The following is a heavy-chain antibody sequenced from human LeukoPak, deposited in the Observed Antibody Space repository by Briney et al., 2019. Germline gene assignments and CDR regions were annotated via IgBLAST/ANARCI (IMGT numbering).Heavy chain of an antibody. CDR1: GYTFTNNY. V-gene: IGHV1-46*01. CDR3: ARDQEGFDY. CDR2: IYPSDGST. J-gene: IGHJ4*02. Sequence: ASVKVSCKASGYTFTNNYLHWVRQAPGQGLEWMGMIYPSDGSTSYAQNFQGRVTVTRDTSTTTVHMELRGLRSEDTAVYYCARDQEGFDYWGQGTVVTVSS.